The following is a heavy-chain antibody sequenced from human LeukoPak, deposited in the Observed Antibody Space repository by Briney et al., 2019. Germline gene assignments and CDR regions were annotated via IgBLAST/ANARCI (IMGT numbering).Heavy chain of an antibody. Sequence: ASVKVSCKASGYSFTSYGITWVRQAPGQGLGWMGWISTYNGDTNSAQKLQDRVTMTTDTSTSTAYMELRSLRSDDTAVYYCAILMVRGVPFDYWGQGTLVTVSS. D-gene: IGHD3-10*01. V-gene: IGHV1-18*01. CDR1: GYSFTSYG. J-gene: IGHJ4*02. CDR2: ISTYNGDT. CDR3: AILMVRGVPFDY.